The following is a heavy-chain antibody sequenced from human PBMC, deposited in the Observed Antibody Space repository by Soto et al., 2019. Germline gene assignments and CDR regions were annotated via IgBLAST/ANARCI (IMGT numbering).Heavy chain of an antibody. CDR1: GGTFSSYT. D-gene: IGHD2-2*01. CDR3: ARRPTGYCSSTSCYGSLAFDI. CDR2: IIPILGIA. V-gene: IGHV1-69*02. J-gene: IGHJ3*02. Sequence: SVKVSCKASGGTFSSYTISWVRQAPGQGLEWMGRIIPILGIANYAQKFQGRVTITADKSTSTAYMELSSLRSEDTAVYYCARRPTGYCSSTSCYGSLAFDIWGQGTMVTVSS.